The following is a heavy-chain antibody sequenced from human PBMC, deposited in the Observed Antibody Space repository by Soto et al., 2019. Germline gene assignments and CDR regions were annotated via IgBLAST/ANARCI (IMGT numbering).Heavy chain of an antibody. CDR1: GFTFSSLG. J-gene: IGHJ4*02. CDR3: AKSKDSTIFGVVIYYFDY. CDR2: LSGAGGST. V-gene: IGHV3-23*01. Sequence: GGSLRLSCAASGFTFSSLGMNWVRQAPGKGLEWVSGLSGAGGSTYYADSVKGRFTISRDNSKNMLFLQMNSLRAEDTAVYYCAKSKDSTIFGVVIYYFDYWGQGTLVTVPQ. D-gene: IGHD3-3*01.